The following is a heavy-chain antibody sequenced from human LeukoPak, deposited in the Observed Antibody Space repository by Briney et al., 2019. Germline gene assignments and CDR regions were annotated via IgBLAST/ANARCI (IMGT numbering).Heavy chain of an antibody. J-gene: IGHJ4*02. V-gene: IGHV4-4*07. CDR2: IYTSGST. Sequence: PSETLSHTCTVSGGSLSSYYCSWLRQPAGKGLEWMGRIYTSGSTNYNPSLKSRVTMSVDTSKNQFSLKLSSVTAADAAVYYCARDGLSAVGAASVYFDHWGQGTLVTVSS. CDR3: ARDGLSAVGAASVYFDH. D-gene: IGHD2-15*01. CDR1: GGSLSSYY.